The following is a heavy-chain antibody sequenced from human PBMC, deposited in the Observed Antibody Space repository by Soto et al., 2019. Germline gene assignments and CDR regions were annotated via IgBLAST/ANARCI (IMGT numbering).Heavy chain of an antibody. CDR1: GGTFSSYA. Sequence: QVQLVQSGAEVKKPGSSVKVSCKASGGTFSSYAISWVRQAPGQGLEWMGGIIPIFGTANYAQKFQGRVTITSDESKSTAYMELSSLRSEDTAVYYCARDVTMIGVSPYGMDVWGQGTTVTVSS. CDR2: IIPIFGTA. V-gene: IGHV1-69*01. J-gene: IGHJ6*02. CDR3: ARDVTMIGVSPYGMDV. D-gene: IGHD3-22*01.